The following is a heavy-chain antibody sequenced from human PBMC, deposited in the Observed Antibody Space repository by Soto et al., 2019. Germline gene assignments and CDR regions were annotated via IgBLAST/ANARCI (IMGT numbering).Heavy chain of an antibody. CDR2: ISAYNGHT. CDR3: AIALRSSGYAP. V-gene: IGHV1-18*01. Sequence: QVQLVRSGAEVKKPGASVKVSCKASGYTFTSYGISWVRPAPGQGLEWMGWISAYNGHTNYAQKLQGRVTMTPDTSTSTAYVELRSVRSDDTAVYYCAIALRSSGYAPWVQGTLVTVS. J-gene: IGHJ5*02. CDR1: GYTFTSYG. D-gene: IGHD6-13*01.